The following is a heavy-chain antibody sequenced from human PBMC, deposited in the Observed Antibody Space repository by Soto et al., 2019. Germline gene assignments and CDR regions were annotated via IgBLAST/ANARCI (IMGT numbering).Heavy chain of an antibody. D-gene: IGHD3-10*01. J-gene: IGHJ5*02. CDR2: IYYSGST. CDR1: GGSISSYY. CDR3: ARDGSGPDNWFDP. Sequence: QVQLQESGPGLVKPSETLSLTCTVSGGSISSYYWCWIRQPPGKGLEWIGYIYYSGSTNCTPSLKPRVTISVAPSKNQFPRKLSSGTAADTAVYYCARDGSGPDNWFDPWGQGTLVTVSS. V-gene: IGHV4-59*01.